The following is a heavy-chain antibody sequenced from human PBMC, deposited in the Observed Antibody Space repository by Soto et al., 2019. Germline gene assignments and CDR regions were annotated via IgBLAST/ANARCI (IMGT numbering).Heavy chain of an antibody. CDR2: IYYSGST. CDR3: ARDLGDYTGY. V-gene: IGHV4-59*01. J-gene: IGHJ4*02. Sequence: SETLSLTCVVSGGSLSSYYWSWIRQPPGKGLEWIGYIYYSGSTNYNPSLKSRVTISVDTSKNQFSLKLSSVTAADTAVYYCARDLGDYTGYWGQGTLVTVSS. D-gene: IGHD4-17*01. CDR1: GGSLSSYY.